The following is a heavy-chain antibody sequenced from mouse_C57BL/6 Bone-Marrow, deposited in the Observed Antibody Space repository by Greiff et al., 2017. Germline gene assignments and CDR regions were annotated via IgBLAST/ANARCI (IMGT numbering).Heavy chain of an antibody. V-gene: IGHV1-75*01. D-gene: IGHD3-2*02. CDR2: IFPGSGST. J-gene: IGHJ4*01. Sequence: QVQLQQSGPELVKPGASVKISCKASGYTFTDYYLNWVTQRPGQGLEWIGWIFPGSGSTYYNEKFKGKATLTVDKSSSTAYMLLNSLTAEDAAVYFCARSAQANYAMDYWGQGTSDTVSS. CDR1: GYTFTDYY. CDR3: ARSAQANYAMDY.